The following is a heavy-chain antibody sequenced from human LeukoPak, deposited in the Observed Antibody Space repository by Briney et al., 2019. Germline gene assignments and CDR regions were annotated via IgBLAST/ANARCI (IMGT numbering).Heavy chain of an antibody. J-gene: IGHJ6*03. Sequence: ASVKVSCKASGYTFTSYDINWVRQATGQGLEWMGWMNPNSGNTGYAQKFQGRVTMTRNTSISTAYMELSSLRSEDTAVYYYARGPSLDLLPPYYMDVWGKGTTVTVSS. D-gene: IGHD3-10*01. CDR3: ARGPSLDLLPPYYMDV. CDR1: GYTFTSYD. CDR2: MNPNSGNT. V-gene: IGHV1-8*01.